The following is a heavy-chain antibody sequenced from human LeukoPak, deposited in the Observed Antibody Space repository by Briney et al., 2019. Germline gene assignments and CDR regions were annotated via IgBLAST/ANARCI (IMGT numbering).Heavy chain of an antibody. CDR1: GGTFSSYA. CDR2: IIPIFGTA. D-gene: IGHD2-2*01. Sequence: ASVEVSCKASGGTFSSYAISWVRQAPGQGLEWMGGIIPIFGTANYAQKFQGRVTITADESTSTAYMELSSLRSEDTAVYYCARDWPGGYCSSTSCYGYWGQGTLVTVSS. V-gene: IGHV1-69*13. J-gene: IGHJ4*02. CDR3: ARDWPGGYCSSTSCYGY.